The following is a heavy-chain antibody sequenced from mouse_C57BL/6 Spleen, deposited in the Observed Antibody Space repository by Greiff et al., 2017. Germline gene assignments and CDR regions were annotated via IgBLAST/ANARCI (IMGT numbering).Heavy chain of an antibody. CDR3: ARRYYCGSKGLDY. CDR1: GYSFTGYY. Sequence: VQLQQSGPELVKPGASVKISCKASGYSFTGYYMNWVKQSPEKSLEWIGEINPSTGGTTYNQKFKAKATLTVDKSSSTAYMQLKSLTSEDSAVYYCARRYYCGSKGLDYWGQGTTLTVSS. CDR2: INPSTGGT. V-gene: IGHV1-42*01. J-gene: IGHJ2*01. D-gene: IGHD1-1*01.